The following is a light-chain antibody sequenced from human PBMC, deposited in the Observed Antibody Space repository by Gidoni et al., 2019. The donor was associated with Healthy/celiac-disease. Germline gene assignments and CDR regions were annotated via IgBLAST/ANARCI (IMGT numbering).Light chain of an antibody. Sequence: SYELTQPPSVSVSLGQTARITCSGDALPKQYAYWYQQKPGQAPVLVIYNDSERPSGIPERFSGSSSGTTVTLTISGVQAEDEADYYCQSADSSGTYVVFGGGTKLTVL. J-gene: IGLJ2*01. CDR2: NDS. CDR3: QSADSSGTYVV. CDR1: ALPKQY. V-gene: IGLV3-25*03.